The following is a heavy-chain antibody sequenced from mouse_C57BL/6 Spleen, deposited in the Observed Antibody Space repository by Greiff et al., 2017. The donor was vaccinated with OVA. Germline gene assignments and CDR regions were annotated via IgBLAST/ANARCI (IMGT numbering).Heavy chain of an antibody. CDR3: ARETGTWAMDY. J-gene: IGHJ4*01. CDR2: INYDGSST. CDR1: GFTFSDYY. V-gene: IGHV5-16*01. D-gene: IGHD4-1*01. Sequence: EVMLVESEGGLVQPGSSMKLSCTASGFTFSDYYMAWVRQVPEKGLEWVANINYDGSSTYYLDSLKSRFIISRDNAKNILYLQMSSLKSEDTATYYCARETGTWAMDYWGQGTSVTVSS.